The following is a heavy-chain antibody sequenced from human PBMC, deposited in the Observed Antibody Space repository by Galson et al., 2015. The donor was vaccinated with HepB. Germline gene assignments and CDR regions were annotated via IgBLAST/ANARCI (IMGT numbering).Heavy chain of an antibody. CDR2: ISSTGTTM. Sequence: SCAASGFTFSSYTMNWVRQAPGKGLESVSYISSTGTTMYYADSAKGRFTISRDNAQNSLYLQMNSLRDEDTAVYYCARVYFGSGSSSAYWYFDLGGRGALVTVAS. D-gene: IGHD3-10*01. CDR1: GFTFSSYT. J-gene: IGHJ2*01. V-gene: IGHV3-48*02. CDR3: ARVYFGSGSSSAYWYFDL.